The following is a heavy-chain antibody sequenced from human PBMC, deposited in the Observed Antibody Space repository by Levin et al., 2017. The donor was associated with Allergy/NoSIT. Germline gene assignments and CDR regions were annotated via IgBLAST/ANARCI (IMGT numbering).Heavy chain of an antibody. D-gene: IGHD2-21*02. Sequence: GGSLRLSCAASGFTFSDSYMSWIRQAPGKGLEWVSYISNTNGYTNYADSVQGRFSISRDDAKNSLYLQLNSLRAEDTAVYYCARAVLACAGDCYVGFFDYWGQGSLVTVSS. V-gene: IGHV3-11*05. CDR3: ARAVLACAGDCYVGFFDY. J-gene: IGHJ4*02. CDR1: GFTFSDSY. CDR2: ISNTNGYT.